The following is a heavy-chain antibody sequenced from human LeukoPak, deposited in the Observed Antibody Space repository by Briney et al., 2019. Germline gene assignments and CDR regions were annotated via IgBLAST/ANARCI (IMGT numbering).Heavy chain of an antibody. D-gene: IGHD5-12*01. V-gene: IGHV3-64*01. CDR3: ARRPCPWLLTWGYFDY. CDR2: ISSNGGST. CDR1: GFSFSRYA. Sequence: GGSLRLSCAASGFSFSRYAMHWVRQAPGKGLEYVSDISSNGGSTYYANSVKGRFTISRDNSKNTLYLQMGSLRAEDMAVYYCARRPCPWLLTWGYFDYSGEGTLVTVSS. J-gene: IGHJ4*02.